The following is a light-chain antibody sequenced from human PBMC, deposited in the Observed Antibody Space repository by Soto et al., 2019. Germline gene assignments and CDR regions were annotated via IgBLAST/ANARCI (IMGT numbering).Light chain of an antibody. CDR2: GAS. V-gene: IGKV3-20*01. CDR3: HQYGSSPQT. Sequence: EFVLTQSPGTVSWSPGERATLSCRASQSVSSNYLAWYQQKPGQAPRLLIYGASTRATGIADRFSGSGSGTDFTLSISRLEPEDFAVYYCHQYGSSPQTFGQGTKVDIK. CDR1: QSVSSNY. J-gene: IGKJ1*01.